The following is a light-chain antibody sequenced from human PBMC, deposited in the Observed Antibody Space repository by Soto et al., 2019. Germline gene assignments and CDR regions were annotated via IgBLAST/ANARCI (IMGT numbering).Light chain of an antibody. J-gene: IGKJ1*01. CDR3: QQYNSYSSWT. V-gene: IGKV1-5*01. CDR1: QSVTGG. Sequence: DIQMTLSPSTLSASLGDTVTITCRASQSVTGGLAYLAWYQQKPGKAPNLLIYDASNLKSGVPSRFSGSGSGTEFTLTISSLQPDDFATYYCQQYNSYSSWTFGQGTKVDIK. CDR2: DAS.